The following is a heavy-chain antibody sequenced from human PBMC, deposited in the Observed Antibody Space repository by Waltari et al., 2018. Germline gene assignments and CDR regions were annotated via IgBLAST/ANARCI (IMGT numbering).Heavy chain of an antibody. CDR2: RRKDGSQI. CDR1: GFTSGTYG. CDR3: ARDYNYGSDSTWYDAFDI. V-gene: IGHV3-7*01. Sequence: EVQLVESGGGLVQPGGSLRLSCAASGFTSGTYGLTGFRQAPGKGLGWGANRRKDGSQIHFVDSVKGRFTISRDNAKNSLFLQMNSLRAEDTAVYYCARDYNYGSDSTWYDAFDIWGQGTQVTVSS. D-gene: IGHD4-17*01. J-gene: IGHJ3*02.